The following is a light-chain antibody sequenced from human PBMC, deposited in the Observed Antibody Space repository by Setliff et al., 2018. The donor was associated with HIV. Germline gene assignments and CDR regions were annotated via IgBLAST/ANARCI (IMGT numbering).Light chain of an antibody. CDR2: EVS. V-gene: IGLV2-8*01. J-gene: IGLJ1*01. CDR3: SSYAGSNNYV. CDR1: SSDVGGYNY. Sequence: SALTQPPSASGSPGQSATISCTGTSSDVGGYNYVSWYQQHPGKAPKLMIYEVSKRPSGVPNRFSGSKSGNTASLTVSGLQAEDEADYYCSSYAGSNNYVFGTGTKVTVL.